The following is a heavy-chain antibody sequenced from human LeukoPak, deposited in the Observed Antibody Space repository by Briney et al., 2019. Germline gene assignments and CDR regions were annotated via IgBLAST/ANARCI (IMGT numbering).Heavy chain of an antibody. CDR3: AKDRWLVAVAAAADY. Sequence: GGSLRLSCAASGFTFSSYTMSWVRQAPGKGLEWVSAISGSGDSTFYADSVKGRFTISRDNSKNTLYLQMNSLRAEDTAVYYCAKDRWLVAVAAAADYWGQGTLVTVSS. CDR1: GFTFSSYT. V-gene: IGHV3-23*01. D-gene: IGHD6-13*01. CDR2: ISGSGDST. J-gene: IGHJ4*02.